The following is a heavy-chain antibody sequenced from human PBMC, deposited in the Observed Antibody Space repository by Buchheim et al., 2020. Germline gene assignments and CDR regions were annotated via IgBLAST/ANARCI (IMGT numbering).Heavy chain of an antibody. D-gene: IGHD3-16*01. CDR2: IWSDGSSE. Sequence: QVQLVESGGGVVQPGTSLRLSCAASGFTFSSYAMHWVRQAPGKGLEWVAVIWSDGSSEYYADSVKGRFTISRDNSRDTLYLQMNSLRAEDTAVYYCARDVSFGGLDYWGQGTL. V-gene: IGHV3-33*01. J-gene: IGHJ4*02. CDR3: ARDVSFGGLDY. CDR1: GFTFSSYA.